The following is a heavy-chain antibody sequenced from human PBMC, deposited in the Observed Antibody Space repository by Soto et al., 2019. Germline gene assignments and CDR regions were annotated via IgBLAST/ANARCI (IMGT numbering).Heavy chain of an antibody. Sequence: SVKVSCKASGGTFSSYAISWLLQAPGQGLEWMGGIIPIFGTANYAQKFQGRVTITADESTSTAYMELSSLRSEDTAVYYCARSWGRLVTSAFDIWGQGTMVTVSS. V-gene: IGHV1-69*13. D-gene: IGHD3-9*01. CDR3: ARSWGRLVTSAFDI. J-gene: IGHJ3*02. CDR1: GGTFSSYA. CDR2: IIPIFGTA.